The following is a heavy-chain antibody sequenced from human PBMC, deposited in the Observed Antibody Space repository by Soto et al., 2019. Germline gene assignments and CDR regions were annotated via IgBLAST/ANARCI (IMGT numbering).Heavy chain of an antibody. V-gene: IGHV4-38-2*01. CDR2: IYRSGET. J-gene: IGHJ4*02. CDR1: GYSIRSGYY. Sequence: QSLTCAVSGYSIRSGYYWGWIRQAPGKGLEWIGSIYRSGETYYSPSLKSRVTISVDTSKNQFSLKLSSVTAADTAVYYCATSQKGYNWNYFDHWGQGALVTVSS. CDR3: ATSQKGYNWNYFDH. D-gene: IGHD1-20*01.